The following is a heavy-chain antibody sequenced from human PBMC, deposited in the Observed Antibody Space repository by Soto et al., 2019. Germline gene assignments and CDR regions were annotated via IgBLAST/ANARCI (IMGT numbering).Heavy chain of an antibody. Sequence: QVQLQQWGAGLLKPSETLSLTCAVYGGSFSGYYWSWIRQPPGKGLEWIGEINHSGSTNYNPSLKGRVTISVDTSKNQFSLKLSSVTAADTAVYYCARGSGITMIVVVITTTHDAFDIWGQGTMVTVSS. CDR3: ARGSGITMIVVVITTTHDAFDI. CDR2: INHSGST. V-gene: IGHV4-34*01. J-gene: IGHJ3*02. CDR1: GGSFSGYY. D-gene: IGHD3-22*01.